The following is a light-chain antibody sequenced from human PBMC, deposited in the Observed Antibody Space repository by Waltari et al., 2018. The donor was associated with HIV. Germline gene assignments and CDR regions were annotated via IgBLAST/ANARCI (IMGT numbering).Light chain of an antibody. V-gene: IGLV2-14*03. CDR1: SSDVGGYNY. CDR2: DVS. CDR3: SSYTSSSTLV. J-gene: IGLJ2*01. Sequence: QSALTQPASVSGSPGQSITISCTGTSSDVGGYNYVSWYQQQPGKAPKLMIYDVSNRPSGVSNRFSGLQAEDEADYYCSSYTSSSTLVFGGGTKLTVL.